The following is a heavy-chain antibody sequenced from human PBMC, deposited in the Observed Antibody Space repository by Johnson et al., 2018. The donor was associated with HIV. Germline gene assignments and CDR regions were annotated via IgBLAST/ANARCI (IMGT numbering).Heavy chain of an antibody. J-gene: IGHJ3*02. CDR3: SRSIAASGTDAVDI. CDR2: KTDGATT. D-gene: IGHD6-13*01. Sequence: KTDGATTDYAAPLKGRFTISRDDSKNTLYLQMNNLKTEDTAVYYCSRSIAASGTDAVDIWGQGTMVIVSS. V-gene: IGHV3-15*01.